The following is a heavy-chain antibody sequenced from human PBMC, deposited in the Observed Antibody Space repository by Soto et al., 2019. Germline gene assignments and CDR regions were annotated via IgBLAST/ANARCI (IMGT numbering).Heavy chain of an antibody. CDR2: IYHSGST. D-gene: IGHD1-26*01. CDR1: GGSFSGYY. J-gene: IGHJ6*02. CDR3: ARGIVGTRYYYYGMDV. Sequence: PSETLSLTCAVYGGSFSGYYWSWVRQPPGKGLEWIGEIYHSGSTNYNPSLKSRVTISVDKSKNQFSLKLSSVTAADTAVYYCARGIVGTRYYYYGMDVWGQGTTVTVSS. V-gene: IGHV4-34*01.